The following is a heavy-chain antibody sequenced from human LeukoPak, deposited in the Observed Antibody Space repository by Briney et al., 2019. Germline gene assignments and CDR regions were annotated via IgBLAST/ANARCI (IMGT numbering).Heavy chain of an antibody. J-gene: IGHJ4*02. CDR2: ISGSGAST. D-gene: IGHD1-26*01. Sequence: GGSLRLSCLTSGFTLSTNAMSWVRQAPGKGLEWISGISGSGASTYYADSVKGRFTISRDDSRNTLYLQMNSLRGDDTAVCYCAKDVGKWESLHFFDYWGQGTLVTVSS. CDR1: GFTLSTNA. CDR3: AKDVGKWESLHFFDY. V-gene: IGHV3-23*01.